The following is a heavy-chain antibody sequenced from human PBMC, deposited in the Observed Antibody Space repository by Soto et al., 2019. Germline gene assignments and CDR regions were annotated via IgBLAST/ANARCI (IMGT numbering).Heavy chain of an antibody. D-gene: IGHD3-22*01. J-gene: IGHJ3*01. Sequence: EVQLLESGGGVVQPGGPLGLSCEAPGFSFTKFAVSWVRRAPGKGLEWVSAISGDGESTFYVDSVKGRFTISRDNSKNALFLQMNALRVEDTAVYYCASDWGDDSAFYDAFQVWGQGTMVSVSS. V-gene: IGHV3-23*01. CDR3: ASDWGDDSAFYDAFQV. CDR1: GFSFTKFA. CDR2: ISGDGEST.